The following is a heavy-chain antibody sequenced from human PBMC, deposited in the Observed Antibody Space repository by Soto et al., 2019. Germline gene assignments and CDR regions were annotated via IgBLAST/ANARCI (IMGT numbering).Heavy chain of an antibody. D-gene: IGHD2-15*01. V-gene: IGHV3-21*01. CDR2: ISSSSSYI. J-gene: IGHJ6*02. CDR1: GFTFSSYS. Sequence: GGSLRLSCAASGFTFSSYSMNWVRQAPGKGLEWVSSISSSSSYIYYADSVKGRFTISRDNAKNSLYLQMNSLRAEDKAVYYCAREGISNSDSYYYGMDVWGQGTTVTVSS. CDR3: AREGISNSDSYYYGMDV.